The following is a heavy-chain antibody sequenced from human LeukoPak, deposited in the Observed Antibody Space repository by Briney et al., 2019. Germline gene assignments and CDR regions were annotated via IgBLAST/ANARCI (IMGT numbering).Heavy chain of an antibody. Sequence: GGSLRLSCGVSGFTFSRYWMSWVRQAPGKGLEWVANIKEDGSEKYYVDSVEGRFTISRDNAKNSLYLQMNSLRAEDTAVYYCARDDYDILTGATGYFDYWGQGTLVTVSS. V-gene: IGHV3-7*01. J-gene: IGHJ4*02. CDR3: ARDDYDILTGATGYFDY. CDR1: GFTFSRYW. D-gene: IGHD3-9*01. CDR2: IKEDGSEK.